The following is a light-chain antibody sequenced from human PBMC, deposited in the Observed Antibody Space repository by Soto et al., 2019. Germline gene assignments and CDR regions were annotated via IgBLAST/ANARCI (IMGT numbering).Light chain of an antibody. V-gene: IGKV1-5*01. CDR2: DAS. CDR3: QQYQTYST. Sequence: DIQMTQSPSTLSASVGDRVTITCRASQSIRSLLAWYQQKPGKAPKVLIYDASSLGSGVPSRFSGSGSGTEFTLTISRLQPDDFATYFCQQYQTYSTFGQGTRLEIK. CDR1: QSIRSL. J-gene: IGKJ5*01.